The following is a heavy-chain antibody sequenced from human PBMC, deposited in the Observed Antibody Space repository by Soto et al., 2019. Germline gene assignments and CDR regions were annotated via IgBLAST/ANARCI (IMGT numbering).Heavy chain of an antibody. CDR1: GFTFNYYW. Sequence: GGSLRLSCAASGFTFNYYWMHWVRQAPGQGLVWVSHIHSDGSTTTYADSVKGRFTISRDNSNNKLYLQMNNLRVEDTAVYYCARAGSSSSGNPFNYWGQGTLVTVSS. J-gene: IGHJ4*02. CDR3: ARAGSSSSGNPFNY. D-gene: IGHD3-10*01. V-gene: IGHV3-74*01. CDR2: IHSDGSTT.